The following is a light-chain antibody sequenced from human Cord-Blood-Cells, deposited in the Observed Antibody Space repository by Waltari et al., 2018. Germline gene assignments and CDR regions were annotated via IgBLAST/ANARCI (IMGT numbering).Light chain of an antibody. CDR2: GAS. Sequence: EIVLTQSPGTLSLSPGERATLSSRASQSVSSSYLAWYQQKPGQAPRLLIYGASSRATGIPARFSGSGSGTDFTLTISRLEPEDFAVYYCQQYGSSPPTFGQGTKVEIK. V-gene: IGKV3-20*01. CDR1: QSVSSSY. CDR3: QQYGSSPPT. J-gene: IGKJ1*01.